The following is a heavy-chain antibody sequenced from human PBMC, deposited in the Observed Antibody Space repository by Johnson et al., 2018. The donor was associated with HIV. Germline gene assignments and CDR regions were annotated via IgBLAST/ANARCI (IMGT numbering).Heavy chain of an antibody. CDR1: GFTFSSYG. CDR2: IRYDGSNK. Sequence: QVQLVESGGGVVQPGRSLRLSCAASGFTFSSYGMHWVRQAPGKGLEWVAFIRYDGSNKYYADSVKGRFTISRDNSKNTLYLQMNSLRAEDTAVYYCAKDQSQCDTSLSWGALDIWGQGTMVTVSS. D-gene: IGHD3-16*02. CDR3: AKDQSQCDTSLSWGALDI. V-gene: IGHV3-30*02. J-gene: IGHJ3*02.